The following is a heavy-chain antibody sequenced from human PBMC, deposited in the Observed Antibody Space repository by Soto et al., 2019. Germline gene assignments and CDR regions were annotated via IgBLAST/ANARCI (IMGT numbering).Heavy chain of an antibody. CDR2: IKSKTDGGTT. D-gene: IGHD3-10*01. CDR1: GFTFSNAW. Sequence: EVQLVESGGGLVKPGGSLRLSCAASGFTFSNAWMNWVRQAPGKGLEWVGSIKSKTDGGTTDYAAPVKGRFTISRDDSKNTLYLQMNSLKTEDTAVYYCTTPGAGESDDAFDIWGQGTMVTVSS. CDR3: TTPGAGESDDAFDI. V-gene: IGHV3-15*07. J-gene: IGHJ3*02.